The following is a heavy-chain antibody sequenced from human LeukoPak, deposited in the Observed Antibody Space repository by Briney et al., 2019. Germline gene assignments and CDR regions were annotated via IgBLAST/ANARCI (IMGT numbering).Heavy chain of an antibody. CDR3: AKEGTYYDSSGYYTH. D-gene: IGHD3-22*01. Sequence: GGCLRLSCAASGLTFSSSATRWVRQAPGKRLEWVSSVSGSGGATYYADSAKGRVTISRDNSKNSLFLQMSSLRVEDTTIYYCAKEGTYYDSSGYYTHWGQGTLVAVSS. V-gene: IGHV3-23*01. CDR2: VSGSGGAT. CDR1: GLTFSSSA. J-gene: IGHJ4*02.